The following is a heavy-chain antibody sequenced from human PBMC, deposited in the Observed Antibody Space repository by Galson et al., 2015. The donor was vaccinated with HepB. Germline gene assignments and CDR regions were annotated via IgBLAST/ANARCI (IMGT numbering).Heavy chain of an antibody. CDR2: TSSDVSDK. J-gene: IGHJ6*03. Sequence: SLRLSCAASGFTLSSYAMHWVRQAPGQGLEWVAVTSSDVSDKYYGDSVKGRFTISRDNSKSTLDLQMNSLRPEDTAVYYCARAPVATINYYFYLEVWGKGTTVTVSS. D-gene: IGHD5-12*01. CDR1: GFTLSSYA. V-gene: IGHV3-30*03. CDR3: ARAPVATINYYFYLEV.